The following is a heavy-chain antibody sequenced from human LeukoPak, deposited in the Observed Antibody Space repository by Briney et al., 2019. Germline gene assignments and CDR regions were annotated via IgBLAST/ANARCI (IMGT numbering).Heavy chain of an antibody. CDR2: IYTSGST. V-gene: IGHV4-61*02. D-gene: IGHD5-18*01. Sequence: PSETLSLTCTVSGGSISSGSYYWRWIRQPAGKGLEWIGRIYTSGSTNYNPSLKSRVTISVDTSKNQFSLKLSSVTAADTAVYYCARDGGYSHGFYFDYWGQGTLVTVSS. CDR1: GGSISSGSYY. J-gene: IGHJ4*02. CDR3: ARDGGYSHGFYFDY.